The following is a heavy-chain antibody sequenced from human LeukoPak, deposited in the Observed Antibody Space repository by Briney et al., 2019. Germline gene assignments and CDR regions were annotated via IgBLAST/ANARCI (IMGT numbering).Heavy chain of an antibody. D-gene: IGHD2-2*01. Sequence: PGGSLRLSCAASGFTFDDYAMHWVRQAPGKGLEWVSLISGDGGSTYYADSVKGRFTISRDNSKNSLYLQMNSLRTEDTALYCCAKDMGCSSTSCLIDYWGQGTLVTVSS. CDR3: AKDMGCSSTSCLIDY. V-gene: IGHV3-43*02. CDR2: ISGDGGST. J-gene: IGHJ4*02. CDR1: GFTFDDYA.